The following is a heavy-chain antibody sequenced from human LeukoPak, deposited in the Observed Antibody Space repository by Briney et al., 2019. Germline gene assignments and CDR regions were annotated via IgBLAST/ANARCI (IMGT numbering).Heavy chain of an antibody. CDR3: ARAVGGDGSGSL. Sequence: SETLSLTCSISGYSISSGYFWGWIRQPPGKGLEWIGYIYYRVTSDYNPSLKSRVTMSVDMSTRQISLKLSSVTAADTAVYYCARAVGGDGSGSLWGPGTLVTVSS. CDR2: IYYRVTS. J-gene: IGHJ4*02. CDR1: GYSISSGYF. D-gene: IGHD3-10*01. V-gene: IGHV4-61*05.